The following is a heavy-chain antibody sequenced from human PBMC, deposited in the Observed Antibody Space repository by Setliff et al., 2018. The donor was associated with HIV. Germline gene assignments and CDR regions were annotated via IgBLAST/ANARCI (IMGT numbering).Heavy chain of an antibody. D-gene: IGHD3-10*01. V-gene: IGHV4-39*01. CDR1: GGSITRTPYY. J-gene: IGHJ4*02. CDR2: IHHSGTA. Sequence: PSETLSLTCTVSGGSITRTPYYWGWIRQPPGKGLEWIGSIHHSGTAYDNPSLKSRVTISVDPSKNQVLLRLSSVTAADTAVYYCARLSGGMVPNYWGQGTLVTVSS. CDR3: ARLSGGMVPNY.